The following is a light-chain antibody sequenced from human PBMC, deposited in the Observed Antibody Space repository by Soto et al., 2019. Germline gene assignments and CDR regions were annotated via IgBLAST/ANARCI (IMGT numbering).Light chain of an antibody. CDR3: SSYTTSGTPV. CDR1: SSDVGGYNY. J-gene: IGLJ3*02. Sequence: QSVLTQPASVSGSPGQTITISCTGTSSDVGGYNYLSWYQQHPGKAPKVMIYEVSNRPSGVSNLFSGSKSGNTASLTISGLQAEDEADYCCSSYTTSGTPVFGGGTKLTVL. V-gene: IGLV2-14*01. CDR2: EVS.